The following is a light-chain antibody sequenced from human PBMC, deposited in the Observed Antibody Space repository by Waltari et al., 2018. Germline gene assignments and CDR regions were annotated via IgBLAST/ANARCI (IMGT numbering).Light chain of an antibody. CDR2: EDS. CDR1: SSNIGNNY. CDR3: GTWDSSLSGAV. V-gene: IGLV1-51*02. Sequence: QSVLTQPPSVSAAPGPRVTISCSGGSSNIGNNYVSWYRQFPGTAPKLLIHEDSERPSGIPGRFSGSKSGTSATLDITGLQAGDEADYYCGTWDSSLSGAVFGGGTHLTVL. J-gene: IGLJ7*01.